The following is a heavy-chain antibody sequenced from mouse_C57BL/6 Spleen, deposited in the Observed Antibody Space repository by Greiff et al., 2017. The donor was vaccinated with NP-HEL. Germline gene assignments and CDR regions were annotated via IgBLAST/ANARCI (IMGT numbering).Heavy chain of an antibody. CDR2: IDPSDSYT. CDR3: ARNYYGRHYYAMDY. V-gene: IGHV1-50*01. CDR1: GYTFTSYW. Sequence: VQLQQPGAELVKPGASVKLSCKASGYTFTSYWMQWVKQRPGQGLEWIGEIDPSDSYTNYNQKFKGKATLTVDTSSSTAYMQLSSLTSEDSAVYYCARNYYGRHYYAMDYWGQGTSVTVSS. J-gene: IGHJ4*01. D-gene: IGHD1-1*01.